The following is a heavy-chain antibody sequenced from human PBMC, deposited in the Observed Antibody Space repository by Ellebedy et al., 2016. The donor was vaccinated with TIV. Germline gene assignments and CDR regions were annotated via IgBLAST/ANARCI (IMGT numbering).Heavy chain of an antibody. CDR2: IFYSGST. V-gene: IGHV4-59*01. D-gene: IGHD4/OR15-4a*01. Sequence: MPSETLSHTCTVSGGSISSYYWSWIRQPPGKGLQWIGFIFYSGSTNYNPSLKSRVTLSVDTSKNQFSLKLRSVTAADTAVYYCAREGAHGYFQHWGQGTLVTVSA. CDR3: AREGAHGYFQH. CDR1: GGSISSYY. J-gene: IGHJ1*01.